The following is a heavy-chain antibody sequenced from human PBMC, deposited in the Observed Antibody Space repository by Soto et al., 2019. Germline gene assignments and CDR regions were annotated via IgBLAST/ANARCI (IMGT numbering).Heavy chain of an antibody. D-gene: IGHD6-6*01. CDR1: GFTFSSYG. V-gene: IGHV3-33*01. CDR2: IWYDGSNK. J-gene: IGHJ4*02. Sequence: QVQLVASGGGVVQPGRSLRLSCVASGFTFSSYGMHWVRQAPGKWLEWVAVIWYDGSNKYYADSVKGRFTISSDNSKNTLYLQMNSLRAEDTAVYYCAREAYSSSFDYWGQGTLVTVSS. CDR3: AREAYSSSFDY.